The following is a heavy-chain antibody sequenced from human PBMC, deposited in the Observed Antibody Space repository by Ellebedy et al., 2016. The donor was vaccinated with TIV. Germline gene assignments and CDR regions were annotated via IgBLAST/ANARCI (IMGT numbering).Heavy chain of an antibody. CDR3: ARYTYDILTGDNIRFDN. CDR1: GYTFTSAG. Sequence: ASVKVSCKASGYTFTSAGISWVRQAPGQGLEWMGWISVHNGNTNYAQDFQGRVTMTTDPSTSTVYMELRSLRSDDTAVYYCARYTYDILTGDNIRFDNWGQGTLVTVSS. J-gene: IGHJ4*02. D-gene: IGHD3-9*01. V-gene: IGHV1-18*01. CDR2: ISVHNGNT.